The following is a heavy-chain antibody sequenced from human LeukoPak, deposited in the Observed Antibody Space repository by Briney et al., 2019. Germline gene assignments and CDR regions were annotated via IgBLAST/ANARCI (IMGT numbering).Heavy chain of an antibody. V-gene: IGHV4-59*08. J-gene: IGHJ4*02. CDR3: ARHDGD. CDR2: IYYSGST. D-gene: IGHD4-17*01. Sequence: SETLSLTCTVSGGSMSSSYWSWIRQPPGKGLEWIGYIYYSGSTNYNPSLKSRVPISVDTSKNQFSLKLTSVTAADTAVYYCARHDGDWGQGTLVTVSS. CDR1: GGSMSSSY.